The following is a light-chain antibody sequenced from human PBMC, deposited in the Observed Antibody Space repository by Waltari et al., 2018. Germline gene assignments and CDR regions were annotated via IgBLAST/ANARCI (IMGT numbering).Light chain of an antibody. Sequence: DFQMTQSPSILSASVGDRVTITCRASQSVGRLLAWYQQKPGSAPKLLIYQASNLESGVPSRFSGAGSGTEFTRTISSLQPDDFATYYCQQYIAYWTFGQGTKVQSK. CDR3: QQYIAYWT. J-gene: IGKJ1*01. CDR2: QAS. V-gene: IGKV1-5*03. CDR1: QSVGRL.